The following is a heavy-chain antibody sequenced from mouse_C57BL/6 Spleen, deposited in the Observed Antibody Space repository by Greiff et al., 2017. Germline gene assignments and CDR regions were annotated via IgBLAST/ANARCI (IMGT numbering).Heavy chain of an antibody. CDR3: ERGGAITAVVAHFAY. CDR1: GYTFTSYW. D-gene: IGHD1-1*01. J-gene: IGHJ3*01. CDR2: IDPSDSYT. Sequence: QVHVKQPGAELVRPGTSVKLSCKASGYTFTSYWMHWVKQRPGQGLEWIGVIDPSDSYTNYNQKFKGKATLTVDTSSSTAYMQLSSLTSEDSAVYDCERGGAITAVVAHFAYWGEGTLVTVSA. V-gene: IGHV1-59*01.